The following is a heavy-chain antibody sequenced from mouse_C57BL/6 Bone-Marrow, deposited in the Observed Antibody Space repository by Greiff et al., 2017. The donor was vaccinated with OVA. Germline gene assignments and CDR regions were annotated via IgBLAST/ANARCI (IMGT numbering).Heavy chain of an antibody. J-gene: IGHJ4*01. CDR2: INPGSGGT. CDR1: GYAFTNYL. V-gene: IGHV1-54*01. CDR3: AREGLTVVPYYYAMDY. Sequence: QVQLQQSGAELVRPGTSVKVSCKASGYAFTNYLIEWVKQRPGQGLEWIGVINPGSGGTNYNEKFKGKATLTADKSSSTAYMQLSSLTSEDSAVYFCAREGLTVVPYYYAMDYWGQGTSVTVSS. D-gene: IGHD1-1*01.